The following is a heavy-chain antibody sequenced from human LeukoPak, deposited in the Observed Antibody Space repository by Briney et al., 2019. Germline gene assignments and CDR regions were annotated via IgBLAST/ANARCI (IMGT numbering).Heavy chain of an antibody. CDR3: ARERGDYDSDNWFDS. CDR2: IYYRGNT. Sequence: SETLSLTCTVSGGSFTDYYWGWIRQPPGKGLEWIGSIYYRGNTFYNPSLRNRVPISIDTSKGRFSLNLNSVTASDTAIYYCARERGDYDSDNWFDSWGQGTLVTVSS. J-gene: IGHJ5*01. CDR1: GGSFTDYY. D-gene: IGHD4-17*01. V-gene: IGHV4-39*07.